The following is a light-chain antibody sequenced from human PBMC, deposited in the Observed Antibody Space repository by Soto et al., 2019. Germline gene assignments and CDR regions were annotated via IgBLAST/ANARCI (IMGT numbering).Light chain of an antibody. CDR3: QHYYGTSPIT. CDR1: QSINNY. J-gene: IGKJ5*01. Sequence: DIQMTQSPSSLSASVGDRVTITCRASQSINNYLSWYQQKPGKAPNLLIFGASTLQSGVPSRFSGSGSGTDFTLTISSLQPEDFALYYCQHYYGTSPITFGQGTRLEIK. V-gene: IGKV1-39*01. CDR2: GAS.